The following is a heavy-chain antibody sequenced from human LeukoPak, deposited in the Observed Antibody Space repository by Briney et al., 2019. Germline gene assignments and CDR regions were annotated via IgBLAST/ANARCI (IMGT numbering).Heavy chain of an antibody. V-gene: IGHV3-30*04. CDR1: GFTFSSYA. Sequence: PGGSLRLSCAASGFTFSSYAMHWVRQAPGKGLEWVAVISYDGSNKYYADSVKGRFTISRDNSKNTLYLQMNSLRAEDTAVYYCARDRGGYYSGGSCYDLDVWGQGTTVTVSS. CDR3: ARDRGGYYSGGSCYDLDV. CDR2: ISYDGSNK. D-gene: IGHD2-15*01. J-gene: IGHJ6*02.